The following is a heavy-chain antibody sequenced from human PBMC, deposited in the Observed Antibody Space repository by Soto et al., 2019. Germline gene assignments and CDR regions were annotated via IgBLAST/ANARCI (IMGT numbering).Heavy chain of an antibody. CDR2: ISGSGGST. V-gene: IGHV3-23*01. D-gene: IGHD2-2*01. Sequence: EVQLLESGGGLVQPGGSLRLSCAASGFTFSSYAMSWVRQATGKGLEWVSAISGSGGSTYYADSVKGRFTISRDNSTNSLYLQMNSQRAEDTAVYYCEKDGIKYCISTSCYAVDYWGQGTRVTVSS. CDR1: GFTFSSYA. J-gene: IGHJ4*02. CDR3: EKDGIKYCISTSCYAVDY.